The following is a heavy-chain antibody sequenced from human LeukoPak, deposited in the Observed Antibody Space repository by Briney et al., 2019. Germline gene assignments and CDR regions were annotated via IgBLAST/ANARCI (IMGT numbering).Heavy chain of an antibody. CDR1: GDSISGANYY. CDR3: ARDRSVGELTTESPSFDY. D-gene: IGHD3-16*01. V-gene: IGHV4-61*02. Sequence: SQTLSLTCTVSGDSISGANYYWTWIRQPADKGLEWIGRISTSGSTSYDPSLKSRVTISVDTSKNQFFLNLNSVTAADTAVYYCARDRSVGELTTESPSFDYWGQGTLVTVSS. J-gene: IGHJ4*02. CDR2: ISTSGST.